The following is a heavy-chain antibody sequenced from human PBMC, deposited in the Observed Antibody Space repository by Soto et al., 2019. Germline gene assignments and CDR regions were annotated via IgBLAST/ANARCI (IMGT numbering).Heavy chain of an antibody. CDR2: INSDGSST. J-gene: IGHJ4*02. CDR1: GFTVSSYL. Sequence: GGSLRLSCAASGFTVSSYLMHWVRQAPGKGLVWVSRINSDGSSTSFADSVKGLFTISRDNAKNTLYLQMNSLRAEDTAVYYCARVNYGDYGGVYDYWGQGTLVTV. V-gene: IGHV3-74*01. D-gene: IGHD4-17*01. CDR3: ARVNYGDYGGVYDY.